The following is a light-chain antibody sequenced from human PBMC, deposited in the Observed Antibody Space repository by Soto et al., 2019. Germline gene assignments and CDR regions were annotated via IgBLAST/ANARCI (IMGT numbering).Light chain of an antibody. CDR3: QQYGSSPRT. J-gene: IGKJ5*01. CDR2: GAS. CDR1: QSVSSSF. Sequence: SVLTQYPGPPSLSPGERATLSCRASQSVSSSFLAWYQQKVGQAPRLLIYGASSRATGIPDRFSGSGSGTDFTLTISRLEPEDFAVYYCQQYGSSPRTFGQGTRPEIK. V-gene: IGKV3-20*01.